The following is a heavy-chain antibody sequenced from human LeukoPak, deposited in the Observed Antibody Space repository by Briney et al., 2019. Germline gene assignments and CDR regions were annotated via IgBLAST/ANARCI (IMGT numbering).Heavy chain of an antibody. V-gene: IGHV1-46*01. D-gene: IGHD6-13*01. CDR1: GYTFTSYY. Sequence: ASVKVSCKASGYTFTSYYMHWVRQAPGQGLEWMGIINPSGGSTSYAEKFQGRVTMTRDTSTSTVYMELSSLRSEGTAVYYCARGGYSSSHRLNLNWFDPWGQGTLVAVSS. CDR3: ARGGYSSSHRLNLNWFDP. CDR2: INPSGGST. J-gene: IGHJ5*02.